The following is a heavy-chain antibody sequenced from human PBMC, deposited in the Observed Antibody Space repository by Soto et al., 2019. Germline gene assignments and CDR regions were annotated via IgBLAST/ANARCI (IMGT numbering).Heavy chain of an antibody. CDR3: ARDLVAVYDSFTGPPDPFAI. D-gene: IGHD3-9*01. CDR2: ISAYNGNT. J-gene: IGHJ3*02. V-gene: IGHV1-18*01. CDR1: GYTFTSSG. Sequence: ASVKVSCKASGYTFTSSGISWVRQAPGQGLEWMGWISAYNGNTNYAQKLQGRVTMTTDTSTSTAYMELRSLRSDDTAVYYCARDLVAVYDSFTGPPDPFAISSQGTMVIVSS.